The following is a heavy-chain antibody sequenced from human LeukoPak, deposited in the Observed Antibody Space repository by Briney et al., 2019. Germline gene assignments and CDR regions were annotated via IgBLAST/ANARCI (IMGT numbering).Heavy chain of an antibody. CDR3: ARAVYDSGSYLIEDV. V-gene: IGHV1-8*02. CDR2: MNPNSGNT. Sequence: ASVKVSCKASGYTFISYDINWVRQATGQGLEWMGWMNPNSGNTGYAQKFQGRVTMTRNTSISTAYMELSSLRSEDTAVYYCARAVYDSGSYLIEDVWGKGTTVTISS. D-gene: IGHD3-10*01. CDR1: GYTFISYD. J-gene: IGHJ6*04.